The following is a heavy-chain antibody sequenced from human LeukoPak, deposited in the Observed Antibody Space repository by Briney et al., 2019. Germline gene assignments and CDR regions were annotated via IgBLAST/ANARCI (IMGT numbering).Heavy chain of an antibody. CDR1: GFTFSSYW. CDR2: INNDGTST. J-gene: IGHJ3*02. Sequence: GGSLRLSCAASGFTFSSYWMHWVRHAPGKGLVWVSRINNDGTSTNYADSVKGRFTISRDNAKNTLYLQMNSLRAEDTAVYYCARDRGYAFDIWGQGTMVTVSS. CDR3: ARDRGYAFDI. D-gene: IGHD3-10*01. V-gene: IGHV3-74*01.